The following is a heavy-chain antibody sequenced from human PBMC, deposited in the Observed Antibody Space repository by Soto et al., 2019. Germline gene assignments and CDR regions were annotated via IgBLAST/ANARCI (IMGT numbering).Heavy chain of an antibody. CDR2: INPNSGNI. V-gene: IGHV1-8*01. CDR3: ARGRASGSYYLLDY. D-gene: IGHD3-10*01. Sequence: ASVKVSWKASGNTFTSYDINWVRQATGHGLEWIGWINPNSGNIGYAQKFQGRVTMTRDTAIRTAYMEVSRLRSDDTAVYYCARGRASGSYYLLDYWGQGTLVTVSS. CDR1: GNTFTSYD. J-gene: IGHJ4*02.